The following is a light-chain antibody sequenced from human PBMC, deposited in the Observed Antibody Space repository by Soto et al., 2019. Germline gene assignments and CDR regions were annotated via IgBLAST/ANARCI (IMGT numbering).Light chain of an antibody. CDR1: QAIGGW. V-gene: IGKV1D-12*01. Sequence: DIQMTQSPSSVSASVGDRVTITCRASQAIGGWLAWYQQKPGKVPKLLIYAASSLQSGVPSRFSGRGSGTDFTLTISSLQPEDFAPYYCQQTNSFPYTFGQGTKLEIK. CDR2: AAS. CDR3: QQTNSFPYT. J-gene: IGKJ2*01.